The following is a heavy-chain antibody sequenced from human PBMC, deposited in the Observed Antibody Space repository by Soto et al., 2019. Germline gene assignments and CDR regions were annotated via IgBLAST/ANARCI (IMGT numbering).Heavy chain of an antibody. CDR2: MNPNSGNT. Sequence: ASVKVSCKASGYTFTSYDISWVRQATGQGLEWMGWMNPNSGNTGYAQKFQGRVTMTRNTSISTAYMELSSLRSEDTAVYYCARVPNYDFWSGYPRSYYYYYMDVWGKGTTVTVSS. CDR3: ARVPNYDFWSGYPRSYYYYYMDV. J-gene: IGHJ6*03. CDR1: GYTFTSYD. D-gene: IGHD3-3*01. V-gene: IGHV1-8*01.